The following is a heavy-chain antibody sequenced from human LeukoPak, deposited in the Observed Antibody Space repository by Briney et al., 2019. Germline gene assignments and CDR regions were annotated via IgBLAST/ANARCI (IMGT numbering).Heavy chain of an antibody. V-gene: IGHV1-18*01. CDR1: GYTFTSYG. Sequence: ASVKVSCKATGYTFTSYGISWVRQAPGQGLEWMGWISSNSDNTNYAQKLQGRVTMTTDTSTSTAYMELRSLRSDDTAVYYCARTSHESVLYWSDPWGQGTLVNVSS. CDR3: ARTSHESVLYWSDP. J-gene: IGHJ5*02. D-gene: IGHD3-16*01. CDR2: ISSNSDNT.